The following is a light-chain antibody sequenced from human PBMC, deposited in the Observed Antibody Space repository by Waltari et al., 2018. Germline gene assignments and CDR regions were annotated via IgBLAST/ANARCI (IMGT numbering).Light chain of an antibody. CDR2: KGN. J-gene: IGLJ3*02. Sequence: QTVVTQEPSLSVSPGGTVTLTCTLSAGSLSTTSYHNWYQQTPGQAPRTLVYKGNSRSSGVPDRFSGSILGNKAALTITGAQADDECDYYCSLYMGSGMWVFGGGTKLTVL. CDR1: AGSLSTTSY. V-gene: IGLV8-61*01. CDR3: SLYMGSGMWV.